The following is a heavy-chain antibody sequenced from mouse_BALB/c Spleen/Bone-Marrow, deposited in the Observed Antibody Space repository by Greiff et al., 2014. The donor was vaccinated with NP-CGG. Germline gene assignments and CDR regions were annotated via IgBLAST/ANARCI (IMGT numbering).Heavy chain of an antibody. Sequence: EVKLMESGGGLVKPGGSLKLSCAASGFAFSSYDMSWVRQTPEKRLEWVATISSGGSYTYYPDSAKGRFTISRDNARNALYLQMSSLRSEDTALYYCARVLRVYAMDYWGQGTSVTVSS. D-gene: IGHD2-4*01. CDR2: ISSGGSYT. CDR3: ARVLRVYAMDY. V-gene: IGHV5-9*02. J-gene: IGHJ4*01. CDR1: GFAFSSYD.